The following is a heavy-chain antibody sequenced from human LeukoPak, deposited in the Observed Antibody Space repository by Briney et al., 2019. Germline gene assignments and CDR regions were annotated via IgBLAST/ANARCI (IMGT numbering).Heavy chain of an antibody. CDR3: ARGLFDPGPWFDP. Sequence: SETLSLTCAVYGGSFSGYYWSWIRQPLGKGLEWIGEINHSGSTNYNPSLKSRVTISVDTSKNQFSLKLSSVTAADTAVYYCARGLFDPGPWFDPWGQGTLVTVSS. D-gene: IGHD3-3*01. V-gene: IGHV4-34*01. J-gene: IGHJ5*02. CDR2: INHSGST. CDR1: GGSFSGYY.